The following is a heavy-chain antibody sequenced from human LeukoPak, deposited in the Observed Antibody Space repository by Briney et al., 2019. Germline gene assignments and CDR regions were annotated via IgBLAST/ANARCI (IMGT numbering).Heavy chain of an antibody. Sequence: PSETLSLTCTVSGDSINNYYWSWIRQSPGKGLEWIGYIYYSGSTKYNPSLKSRVTISVDTSKNQFSLKLSSVTAADTAVYYCASYRYSGSSDPTTPFDYWGQGTLVTVSS. V-gene: IGHV4-59*12. CDR2: IYYSGST. D-gene: IGHD1-26*01. J-gene: IGHJ4*02. CDR1: GDSINNYY. CDR3: ASYRYSGSSDPTTPFDY.